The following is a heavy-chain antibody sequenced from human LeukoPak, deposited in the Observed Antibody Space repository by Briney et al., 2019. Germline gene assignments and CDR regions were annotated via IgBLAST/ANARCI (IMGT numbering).Heavy chain of an antibody. CDR3: ARDRRFSGGGSSYYYMDV. J-gene: IGHJ6*03. V-gene: IGHV1-46*01. D-gene: IGHD2-15*01. CDR1: GYTFTSYY. CDR2: INPSGGST. Sequence: ASVKVSCKASGYTFTSYYMHWVRQAPGQGLEWMGIINPSGGSTSYAQKFQGRVTMTRDMSTSTVYMELSSLRSEDTAVYYCARDRRFSGGGSSYYYMDVWGKGTTVTVSS.